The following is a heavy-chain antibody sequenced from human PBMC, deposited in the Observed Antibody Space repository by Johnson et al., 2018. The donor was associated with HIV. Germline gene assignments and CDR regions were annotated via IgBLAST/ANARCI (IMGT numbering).Heavy chain of an antibody. D-gene: IGHD6-13*01. V-gene: IGHV3-53*03. J-gene: IGHJ3*02. CDR2: IYSGGTT. CDR1: GFTVSSDY. CDR3: TSYFSYSSSWYSGVNAFDI. Sequence: VQLVESGGGLIQPGGSLRLSCAVSGFTVSSDYMSWVRQAPGKGLEWVSVIYSGGTTYYAASVKGRFTISRDDSKNTAYLQMNSLKTEDTAVYYCTSYFSYSSSWYSGVNAFDIWGQGTMVTVSS.